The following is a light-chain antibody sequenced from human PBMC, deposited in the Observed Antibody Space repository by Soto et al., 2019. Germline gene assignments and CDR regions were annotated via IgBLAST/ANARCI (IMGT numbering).Light chain of an antibody. J-gene: IGKJ5*01. CDR3: QQDFKLPIT. V-gene: IGKV3-11*01. CDR2: DAS. CDR1: QSVSSY. Sequence: EIVLTQSPATLSLSPGERATLSCRASQSVSSYLAWYQQKPGQAPRLLIYDASNRATGIPARFSGSGSGTDFTLTISSLEPEDFAVYYCQQDFKLPITFGQGTRLEIK.